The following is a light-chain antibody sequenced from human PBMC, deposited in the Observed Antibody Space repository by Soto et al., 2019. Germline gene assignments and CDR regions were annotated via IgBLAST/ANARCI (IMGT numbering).Light chain of an antibody. Sequence: DIQMNQSHSTRSASVGDIVTITCRASQSISTWLAWYQQKPGKAPKLLIYKASGLESGVPSRFSGSGSGTDFTLTISSLQPDDFATYYCQQYNSYSPLTFGGGTKVDIK. J-gene: IGKJ4*01. V-gene: IGKV1-5*03. CDR2: KAS. CDR1: QSISTW. CDR3: QQYNSYSPLT.